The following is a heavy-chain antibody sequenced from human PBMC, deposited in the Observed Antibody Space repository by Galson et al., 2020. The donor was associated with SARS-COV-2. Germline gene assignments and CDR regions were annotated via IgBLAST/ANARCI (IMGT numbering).Heavy chain of an antibody. V-gene: IGHV1-2*02. CDR1: GYTFTGYY. Sequence: ASVKVSCKASGYTFTGYYMHWVRQAPGQGLEWMGWINPNSGGTNYAQKFQGRVTMTRDTSISTAYMELSRLRSDDTAVYYCARDLRGCSGGSCIRYYYYYGMDVWGQGTTVTVSS. J-gene: IGHJ6*02. D-gene: IGHD2-15*01. CDR2: INPNSGGT. CDR3: ARDLRGCSGGSCIRYYYYYGMDV.